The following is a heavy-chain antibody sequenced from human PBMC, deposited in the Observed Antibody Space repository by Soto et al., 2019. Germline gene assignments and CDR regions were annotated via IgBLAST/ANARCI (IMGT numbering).Heavy chain of an antibody. Sequence: QVQLVESGGGVVQPGRSLRLSCAASGFTFSNNAMDWVRQAPGKGLEWVAVISYDGSNKYIAESVKGRFTISRDNSKNTLFRQMNSLRAEDTAVYYCASGTTTSAFSAMDVWGQGTTVTVSS. CDR1: GFTFSNNA. V-gene: IGHV3-30-3*01. CDR3: ASGTTTSAFSAMDV. D-gene: IGHD1-1*01. CDR2: ISYDGSNK. J-gene: IGHJ6*02.